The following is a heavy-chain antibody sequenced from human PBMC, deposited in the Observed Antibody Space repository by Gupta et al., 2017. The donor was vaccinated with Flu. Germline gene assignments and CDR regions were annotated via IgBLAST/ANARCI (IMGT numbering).Heavy chain of an antibody. J-gene: IGHJ4*02. V-gene: IGHV3-9*01. CDR2: ISWNSGSI. Sequence: EVQLVESGGGLVQPGRSLRLSCAASGFTFDDYAMHWVRQAPGKGLEWVSGISWNSGSIGYADSVKGRFTISRDNAKNSLYLQMNSLRAEDTALYYCAKDNDYGDYGGGFDYWGQGTLVTVSS. D-gene: IGHD4-17*01. CDR3: AKDNDYGDYGGGFDY. CDR1: GFTFDDYA.